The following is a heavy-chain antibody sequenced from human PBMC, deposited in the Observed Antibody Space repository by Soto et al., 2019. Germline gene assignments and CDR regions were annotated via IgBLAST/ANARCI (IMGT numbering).Heavy chain of an antibody. CDR2: IYYSGST. CDR3: AGSLRSGDSSGFDY. CDR1: GGPISSGGYY. Sequence: LSLTCTVSGGPISSGGYYWSWIRQHPGKGLEWIGYIYYSGSTYYNPSLKSRVTISVATSKNQFSLKLSSVTAADTAVYYCAGSLRSGDSSGFDYWGQGTLVTVSS. D-gene: IGHD3-22*01. V-gene: IGHV4-31*03. J-gene: IGHJ4*02.